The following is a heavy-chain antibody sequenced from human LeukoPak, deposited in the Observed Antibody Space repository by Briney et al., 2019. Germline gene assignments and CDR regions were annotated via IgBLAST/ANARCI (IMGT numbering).Heavy chain of an antibody. J-gene: IGHJ3*02. V-gene: IGHV4-59*08. CDR1: GGSISSYY. D-gene: IGHD6-13*01. CDR3: ARHRKRAAAKVSVFDI. CDR2: IYYSGST. Sequence: PSETLSLTCTVSGGSISSYYWSWIRQPPGKGLEWIGYIYYSGSTNYNPSLKSRVTISVDTSKNQFSLKLSSVTAADTAVYYCARHRKRAAAKVSVFDIWGQGTMVTVSS.